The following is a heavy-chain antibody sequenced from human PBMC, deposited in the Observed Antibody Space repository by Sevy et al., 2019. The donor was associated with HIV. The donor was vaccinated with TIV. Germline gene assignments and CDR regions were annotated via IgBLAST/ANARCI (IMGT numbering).Heavy chain of an antibody. CDR2: FDPEDGET. V-gene: IGHV1-24*01. CDR1: GYTLTELS. CDR3: ATTKDYYDSSGYPFDY. J-gene: IGHJ4*02. D-gene: IGHD3-22*01. Sequence: ASVKVSCKVSGYTLTELSMHWVRQAPGKGLEWMGSFDPEDGETIYQQKFQGRVTLTKDTSTDTAYMELSSLRSEDTAVYYCATTKDYYDSSGYPFDYWGQETLVTVSS.